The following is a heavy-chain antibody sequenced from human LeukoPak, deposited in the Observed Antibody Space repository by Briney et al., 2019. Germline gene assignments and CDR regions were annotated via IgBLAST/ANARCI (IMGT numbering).Heavy chain of an antibody. CDR3: ARGSTYYYDSSGYEIGYFDY. J-gene: IGHJ4*02. V-gene: IGHV4-38-2*02. Sequence: SETLSLTCTVSGYSISSGYYWGWIRQPPGKGLEWIGSIYHSGSTYNNPSLKSRVTISVDTSKNQFSLKLSSVTAADTAVYYCARGSTYYYDSSGYEIGYFDYWGQGTLVTVSS. D-gene: IGHD3-22*01. CDR1: GYSISSGYY. CDR2: IYHSGST.